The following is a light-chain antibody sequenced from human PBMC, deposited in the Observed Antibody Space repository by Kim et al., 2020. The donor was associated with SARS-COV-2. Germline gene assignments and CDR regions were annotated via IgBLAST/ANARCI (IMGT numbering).Light chain of an antibody. CDR1: QSVSRY. J-gene: IGKJ4*01. V-gene: IGKV3-11*01. CDR3: QQRTHWPPVT. Sequence: EIVLTQSPATLSLSPGERATLSCRASQSVSRYLAWYQQKPGQAPRLLIYDASNRATGIPARFTGSGSGTDFTLTISSLEPEDFAVYYCQQRTHWPPVTCGGGTKVDIK. CDR2: DAS.